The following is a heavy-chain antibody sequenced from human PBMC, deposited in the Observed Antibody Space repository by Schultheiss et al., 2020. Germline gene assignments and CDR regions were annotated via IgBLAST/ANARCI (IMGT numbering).Heavy chain of an antibody. V-gene: IGHV3-7*01. J-gene: IGHJ6*02. CDR1: GFTFSSYW. Sequence: GGSLRLSCAASGFTFSSYWMSWVRQAPGKGLEWVANIKQDGSEKYYADSVKGRFTISRDNAKNSLYLQMNSLRAEDTAVYYCARDPRITMVRGVIPTASEAYYGMDVWGQGTTVNVYS. CDR3: ARDPRITMVRGVIPTASEAYYGMDV. D-gene: IGHD3-10*01. CDR2: IKQDGSEK.